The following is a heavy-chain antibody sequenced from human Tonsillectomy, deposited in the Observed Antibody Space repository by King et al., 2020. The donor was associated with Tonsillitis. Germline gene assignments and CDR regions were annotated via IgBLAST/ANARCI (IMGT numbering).Heavy chain of an antibody. CDR3: ARGPLVFCSSSTCFDY. D-gene: IGHD2-2*01. V-gene: IGHV4-30-4*07. Sequence: VQLQESGPGLLKPSQTLSLTCAVSGGSITSGAYSWSWIRQPPGKGLEWIGYIFYNGDTHYNPSLTSRVTVSRDTSKNQFSLELTSVTAADTAVYYCARGPLVFCSSSTCFDYWGQGTLVPVSS. CDR1: GGSITSGAYS. J-gene: IGHJ4*02. CDR2: IFYNGDT.